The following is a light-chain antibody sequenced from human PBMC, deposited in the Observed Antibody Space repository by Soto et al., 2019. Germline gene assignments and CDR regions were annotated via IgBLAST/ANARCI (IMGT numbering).Light chain of an antibody. Sequence: EIVMTQSPATLSVSPGERATLSCRASQSVSSNLAWYQQKPGQAPRLLIYGASTRATGIPARFSGSGSGTEFTLTISSLQSEDFAVYYCQQRSNWPSITFGQGTRLE. CDR3: QQRSNWPSIT. CDR2: GAS. J-gene: IGKJ5*01. CDR1: QSVSSN. V-gene: IGKV3-15*01.